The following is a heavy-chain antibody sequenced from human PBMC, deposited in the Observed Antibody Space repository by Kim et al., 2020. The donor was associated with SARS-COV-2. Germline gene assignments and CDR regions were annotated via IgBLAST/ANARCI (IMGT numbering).Heavy chain of an antibody. V-gene: IGHV3-23*01. CDR3: AKALRPLSMALDY. CDR1: GFTFSSDA. Sequence: GGSLRLSCAASGFTFSSDAMSWVRQAPGKGLEWVSSVSSDAGITHYADSVKGRFTISRDNSKNMLYLQMNSLRAEDTALYYCAKALRPLSMALDYWGQGT. CDR2: VSSDAGIT. J-gene: IGHJ4*02. D-gene: IGHD3-10*01.